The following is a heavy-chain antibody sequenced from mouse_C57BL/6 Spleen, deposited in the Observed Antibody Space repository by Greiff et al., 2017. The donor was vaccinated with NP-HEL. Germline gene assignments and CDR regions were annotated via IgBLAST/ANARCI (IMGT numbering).Heavy chain of an antibody. D-gene: IGHD1-1*01. V-gene: IGHV5-4*01. CDR1: GFTFSSYA. Sequence: EVKVVESGGGLVKPGGSLKLSCAASGFTFSSYAMSWVRQTPEKRLEWVATIRDGGGYTYYPDNVKGRFTISRDNAKNNLYLQMSHLKSEDTAMYYCARDYYGSSWCFDVWGTGTTVTVSS. CDR2: IRDGGGYT. J-gene: IGHJ1*03. CDR3: ARDYYGSSWCFDV.